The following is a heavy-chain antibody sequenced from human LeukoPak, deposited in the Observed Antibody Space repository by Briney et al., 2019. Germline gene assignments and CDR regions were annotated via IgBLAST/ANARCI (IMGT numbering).Heavy chain of an antibody. V-gene: IGHV4-4*02. CDR1: GGSISSSNW. Sequence: PSGTLSLTCAVSGGSISSSNWWSWVRQPPGKGLEWIGEIYHSGSTNYNPSLKSRVTISVDKSKNQFSLKLSSVTAADTAVYYCAREGGNSSSWHTFDYWGQGTLVTVSS. J-gene: IGHJ4*02. CDR2: IYHSGST. CDR3: AREGGNSSSWHTFDY. D-gene: IGHD6-13*01.